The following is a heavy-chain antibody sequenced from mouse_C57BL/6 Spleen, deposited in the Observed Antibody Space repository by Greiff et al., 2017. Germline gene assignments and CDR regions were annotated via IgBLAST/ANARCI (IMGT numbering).Heavy chain of an antibody. D-gene: IGHD2-5*01. V-gene: IGHV2-5*01. CDR1: GFSLTSYG. CDR3: AKSYSNYTYAMDY. Sequence: QVHVKQSGPGLVQPSQSLSITCTVSGFSLTSYGVHWVRQSPGKGLEWLGVIWRGGSTDYNAAFMSRLSITKDNSKSQVFFKMNSLQADDTAIYYCAKSYSNYTYAMDYWGQGTSGTVSS. CDR2: IWRGGST. J-gene: IGHJ4*01.